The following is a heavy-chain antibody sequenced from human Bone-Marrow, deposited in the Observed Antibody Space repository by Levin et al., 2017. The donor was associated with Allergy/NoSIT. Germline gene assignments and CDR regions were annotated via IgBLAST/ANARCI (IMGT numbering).Heavy chain of an antibody. CDR3: ARDVGNLVTIFADGMDV. J-gene: IGHJ6*02. CDR2: ISYDGSDE. V-gene: IGHV3-30*04. D-gene: IGHD3-3*01. Sequence: SCAASGFTFMTHALHWVRQSPGKGLEWVAVISYDGSDEYYAASVRGRFTISRDNARDTLYLHMNSLKTEDTAVYYCARDVGNLVTIFADGMDVWGQGTTVTVSS. CDR1: GFTFMTHA.